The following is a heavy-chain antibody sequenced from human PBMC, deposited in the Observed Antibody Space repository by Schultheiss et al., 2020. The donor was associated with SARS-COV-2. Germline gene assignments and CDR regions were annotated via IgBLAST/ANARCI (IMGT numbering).Heavy chain of an antibody. CDR2: IYSGGST. D-gene: IGHD2-2*02. CDR1: GFTVSSNY. CDR3: AREGDCSSTSCYIYAGFDY. Sequence: GGSLRLSCAASGFTVSSNYMSWVRQAPGKGLEWVSVIYSGGSTYYADSVKGRFTISRDNSKNTLYLQMNSLRAEDTAVYYCAREGDCSSTSCYIYAGFDYWGQGTLVTVSS. J-gene: IGHJ4*02. V-gene: IGHV3-53*05.